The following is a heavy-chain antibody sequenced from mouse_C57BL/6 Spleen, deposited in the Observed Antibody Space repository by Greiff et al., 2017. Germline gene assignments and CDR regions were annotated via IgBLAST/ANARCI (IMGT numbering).Heavy chain of an antibody. Sequence: EVQLVESEGGLVQPGSSMKLSCTASGFTFSDYYMAWVRQVPEKGLEWVANINYDGSSTYYLDSLKSRFIISRDNAKNILYLQMSSLKSEDTATYYCAREGGGNYFDYWGQGTTLTVSS. V-gene: IGHV5-16*01. CDR2: INYDGSST. CDR3: AREGGGNYFDY. CDR1: GFTFSDYY. D-gene: IGHD1-1*02. J-gene: IGHJ2*01.